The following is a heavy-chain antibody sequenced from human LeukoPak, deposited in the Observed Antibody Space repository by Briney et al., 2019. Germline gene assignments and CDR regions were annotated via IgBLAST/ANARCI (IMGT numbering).Heavy chain of an antibody. CDR1: GFTFSSYS. CDR3: AKGPYYGSGSYPPTRWFDP. V-gene: IGHV3-21*01. J-gene: IGHJ5*02. CDR2: ISSSSSYI. Sequence: GGSLRLSCAASGFTFSSYSMNWVRQAPGKGLEWVSSISSSSSYIYYADSVKGRFTISRDNSKNTLYLQMNSLRAEDTAVYYCAKGPYYGSGSYPPTRWFDPWGQGTLVTVSS. D-gene: IGHD3-10*01.